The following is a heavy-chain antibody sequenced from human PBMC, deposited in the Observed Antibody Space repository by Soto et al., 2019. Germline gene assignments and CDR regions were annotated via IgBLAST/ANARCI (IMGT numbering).Heavy chain of an antibody. V-gene: IGHV1-69*01. D-gene: IGHD5-12*01. CDR3: AREVTVASYSFDF. CDR2: IIPIFNSA. Sequence: QVQLVQSGAEVKRPGSSVKVSCKASGGTFNNYALSWVRQAPGQGLEWMGGIIPIFNSANYAQKFQGRVTITADDSTSTAYMELRSLRPDDTAVYYCAREVTVASYSFDFWGQGTPVTVSS. J-gene: IGHJ4*02. CDR1: GGTFNNYA.